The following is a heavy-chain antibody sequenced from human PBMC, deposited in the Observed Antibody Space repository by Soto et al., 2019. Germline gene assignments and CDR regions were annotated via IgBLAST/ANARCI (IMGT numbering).Heavy chain of an antibody. CDR1: GFTFTSHA. CDR3: AKDSGYQLPDNYFYYGLHV. V-gene: IGHV3-30*18. J-gene: IGHJ6*02. D-gene: IGHD2-2*01. CDR2: MSYDEIDK. Sequence: GGSLRLSCAASGFTFTSHAMHWVRQTPGKGLEWVAAMSYDEIDKKYASTVKGRFTVSRDNVKNTLSLHMNSLRPEDTAVYYCAKDSGYQLPDNYFYYGLHVWGQGTTVTVSS.